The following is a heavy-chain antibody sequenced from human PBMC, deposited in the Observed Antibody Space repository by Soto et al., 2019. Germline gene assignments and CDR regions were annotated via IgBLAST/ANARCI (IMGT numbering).Heavy chain of an antibody. Sequence: QVQLVESGGGVVQPGRSLRLSCAASGFTFSSYGMHWVRQAPGKGLEWVAGIWYDGSNKYYADSVKGRFTISRDNSKNTLYLHMNSLRAEDMAVYYCARDRGSSGYYSDYWGQGTLVTVSS. D-gene: IGHD3-22*01. CDR2: IWYDGSNK. J-gene: IGHJ4*02. V-gene: IGHV3-33*01. CDR3: ARDRGSSGYYSDY. CDR1: GFTFSSYG.